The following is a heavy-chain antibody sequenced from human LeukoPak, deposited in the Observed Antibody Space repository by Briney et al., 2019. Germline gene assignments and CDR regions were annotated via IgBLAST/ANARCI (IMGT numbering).Heavy chain of an antibody. CDR3: AKDSSPYYYDSSGYYPSWYFDL. D-gene: IGHD3-22*01. CDR1: GFTFSSYA. CDR2: ISGSGGST. Sequence: GGSLRLSCAASGFTFSSYAMSWVRQAPGKGLEWVSSISGSGGSTYYADSVKGRFTISRDNSKNTLYLQMNSLRAEDTAVYYCAKDSSPYYYDSSGYYPSWYFDLWGRGTLVTVSS. J-gene: IGHJ2*01. V-gene: IGHV3-23*01.